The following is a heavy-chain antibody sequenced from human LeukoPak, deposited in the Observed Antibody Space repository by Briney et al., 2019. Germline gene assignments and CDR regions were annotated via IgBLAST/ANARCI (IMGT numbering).Heavy chain of an antibody. CDR1: GYSFTSYW. V-gene: IGHV5-51*01. CDR2: IYPGDSDT. D-gene: IGHD2-2*01. J-gene: IGHJ3*02. CDR3: ARRPARRGVVVPAAISGYAFDI. Sequence: GESLKISCKGSGYSFTSYWIGWVRQMPGKGLEWMGIIYPGDSDTRYSPSFQGQVTISADKSISTAYLQWSSLKASDTAMYYCARRPARRGVVVPAAISGYAFDIWGQGTMVTVSS.